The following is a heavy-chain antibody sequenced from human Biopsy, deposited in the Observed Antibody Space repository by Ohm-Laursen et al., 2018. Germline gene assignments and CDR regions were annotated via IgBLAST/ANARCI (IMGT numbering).Heavy chain of an antibody. J-gene: IGHJ4*02. D-gene: IGHD1-26*01. V-gene: IGHV1-69*13. Sequence: ASVNPSCTASGGTLINYAISWVRQAPGQGLEWMGGIIPMFGTANYAQMFQGRVTISADESTSTSYMELSSLTTEDTAIYYCARGPHSGSHSCFDYWGRGTLVTVSS. CDR1: GGTLINYA. CDR3: ARGPHSGSHSCFDY. CDR2: IIPMFGTA.